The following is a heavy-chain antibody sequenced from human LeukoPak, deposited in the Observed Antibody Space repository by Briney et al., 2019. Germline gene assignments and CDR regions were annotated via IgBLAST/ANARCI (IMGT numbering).Heavy chain of an antibody. V-gene: IGHV3-23*01. CDR1: GFTFSSYA. J-gene: IGHJ4*02. D-gene: IGHD3-22*01. CDR2: ISHSSSGT. Sequence: GGSLRLSCVGSGFTFSSYAMSWVRQAPGKGLEWVSAISHSSSGTYYVDSVKGRFTISRDNSKNTMYMQMNSLRAEDTAVYYCAKVINSGYYYYFDYWGQGTLVTVSS. CDR3: AKVINSGYYYYFDY.